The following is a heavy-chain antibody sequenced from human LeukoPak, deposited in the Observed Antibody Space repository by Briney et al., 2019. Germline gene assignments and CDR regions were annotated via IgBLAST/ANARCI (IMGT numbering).Heavy chain of an antibody. CDR3: ARHGFCSGGSCYSWGYYYYMDV. Sequence: SETLSLTCAVYGGSFSGYYWSWIRQPPGKGLEWIGSIYYRGSTYYNPSLQSRVTISVDTSKNQFSLKLYSVTAADTAVYYCARHGFCSGGSCYSWGYYYYMDVWGKGTTVTISS. D-gene: IGHD2-15*01. J-gene: IGHJ6*03. V-gene: IGHV4-34*01. CDR2: IYYRGST. CDR1: GGSFSGYY.